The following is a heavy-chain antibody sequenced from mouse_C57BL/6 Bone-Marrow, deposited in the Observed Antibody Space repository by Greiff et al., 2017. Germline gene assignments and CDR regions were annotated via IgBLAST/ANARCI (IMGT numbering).Heavy chain of an antibody. D-gene: IGHD1-1*01. V-gene: IGHV5-16*01. CDR3: ARERGGSIWYFDV. CDR1: GFTFSDYY. J-gene: IGHJ1*03. CDR2: INYDGSST. Sequence: EVKLVESEGGLVQPGSSMKLSCTASGFTFSDYYMAWVRQVPEKGLEWVANINYDGSSTYYLASLKSRFIISRDNAKNILYLQMSSLKSEDTATYYCARERGGSIWYFDVWGTGTTVTVSS.